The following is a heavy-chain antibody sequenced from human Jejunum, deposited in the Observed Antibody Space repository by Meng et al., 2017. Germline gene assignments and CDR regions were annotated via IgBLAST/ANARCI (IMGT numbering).Heavy chain of an antibody. J-gene: IGHJ5*01. V-gene: IGHV1-24*01. CDR2: FDLEEGET. D-gene: IGHD3-10*01. Sequence: ASVKVSCKVSGYSLTDLSIHWVRQAPGKGLEWMGGFDLEEGETIYAQRFQGRVTMTEDTSAGTAYMELSSLRSDDTAVYYCAASRDNYYGSGSRFDPWGQGTLVTVSS. CDR1: GYSLTDLS. CDR3: AASRDNYYGSGSRFDP.